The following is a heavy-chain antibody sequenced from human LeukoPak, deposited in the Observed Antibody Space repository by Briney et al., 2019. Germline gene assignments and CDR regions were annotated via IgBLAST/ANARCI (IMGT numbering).Heavy chain of an antibody. CDR3: ASRVRGYYPHYFDY. Sequence: SETLSLTCTVSGGSISSFYWNWIRQPPGKGLEWIGYIYHSGSIKYNPSLNSRVSISLDTSKNQFSLQLSSVTAADTAVYYCASRVRGYYPHYFDYWGQGSLVTVSS. CDR1: GGSISSFY. D-gene: IGHD3-22*01. J-gene: IGHJ4*02. CDR2: IYHSGSI. V-gene: IGHV4-59*01.